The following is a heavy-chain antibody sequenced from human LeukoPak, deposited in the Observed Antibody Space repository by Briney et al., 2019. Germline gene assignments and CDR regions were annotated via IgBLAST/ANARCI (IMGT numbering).Heavy chain of an antibody. D-gene: IGHD5-18*01. Sequence: GGSLRLSCAASGFTFSSYVMSWVRQAPGKGLEWVSYISSSRSFTNYADSVKGRFTISRDTAKNSLYLQMNSLRAEDTAVYYCARLRGYSYGLDYWGQGILVTVSS. CDR1: GFTFSSYV. CDR3: ARLRGYSYGLDY. J-gene: IGHJ4*02. CDR2: ISSSRSFT. V-gene: IGHV3-11*03.